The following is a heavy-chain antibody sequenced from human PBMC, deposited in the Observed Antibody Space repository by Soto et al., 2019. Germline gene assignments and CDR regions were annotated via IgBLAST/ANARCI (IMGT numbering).Heavy chain of an antibody. CDR1: GAALNSGNYY. Sequence: LSLTCSVSGAALNSGNYYWSRIRQVPGKGLEWIGHIYVTGAVDYNPSLRDRITISQDTSERQFSLNLRLVTAADTAVYYCARLRIATNNYKWFDPWGQGTLVTVSS. D-gene: IGHD2-21*01. CDR2: IYVTGAV. CDR3: ARLRIATNNYKWFDP. V-gene: IGHV4-31*03. J-gene: IGHJ5*02.